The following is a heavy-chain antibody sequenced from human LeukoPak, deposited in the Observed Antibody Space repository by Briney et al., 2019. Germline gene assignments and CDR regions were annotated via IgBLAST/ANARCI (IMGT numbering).Heavy chain of an antibody. Sequence: GSLRLSCAASGFTFSSYWMSWIRQPPGKGLEWIGEINHSGSTNYNPSLKSRVTISVDTSKNQFSLKLSSVTAADTAVYYCARGQAGPSGYDLGMPDDYYYYYYMDVWGKGTTVTVSS. V-gene: IGHV4-34*01. CDR1: GFTFSSYW. D-gene: IGHD5-12*01. CDR2: INHSGST. CDR3: ARGQAGPSGYDLGMPDDYYYYYYMDV. J-gene: IGHJ6*03.